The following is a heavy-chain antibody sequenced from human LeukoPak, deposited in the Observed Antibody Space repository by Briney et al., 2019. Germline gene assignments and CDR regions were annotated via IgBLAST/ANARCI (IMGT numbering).Heavy chain of an antibody. CDR1: GHTFTGYY. CDR3: ARDRPLDADDYYGFYYFDY. Sequence: ASVKASCKASGHTFTGYYMHWVRQAPGQGLEWMGWINPNSGGTNHAQKFQGRVTMTRDTSISTAYMELSRLRSDDTAVYYCARDRPLDADDYYGFYYFDYWGQGTLVTVSS. D-gene: IGHD3-10*01. CDR2: INPNSGGT. V-gene: IGHV1-2*02. J-gene: IGHJ4*02.